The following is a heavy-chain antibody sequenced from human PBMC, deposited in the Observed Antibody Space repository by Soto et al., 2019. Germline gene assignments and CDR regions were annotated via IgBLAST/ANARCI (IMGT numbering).Heavy chain of an antibody. D-gene: IGHD6-19*01. CDR2: ISVYNGYT. CDR1: GYTFINHG. V-gene: IGHV1-18*01. Sequence: QVQLVQSGAEVKKPGASVKVSCKASGYTFINHGISWVRQAPGQGLEWMGWISVYNGYTSYAQKFQGRVTMTTDTSTTTAYMELRSLRSDDTAVYYCARDHDGGWYIPYFDYWGQGTLVTVSS. J-gene: IGHJ4*02. CDR3: ARDHDGGWYIPYFDY.